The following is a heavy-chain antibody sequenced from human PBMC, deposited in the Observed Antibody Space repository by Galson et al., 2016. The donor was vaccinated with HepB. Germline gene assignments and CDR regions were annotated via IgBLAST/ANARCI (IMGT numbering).Heavy chain of an antibody. V-gene: IGHV2-5*02. J-gene: IGHJ4*02. D-gene: IGHD3-22*01. CDR2: IYWDDNK. CDR3: ARYRYDNGGYYYRNFDY. CDR1: GFSLSISGVG. Sequence: PALVKPTQTLTLTCTVSGFSLSISGVGVGWIRQPPGKALEWLALIYWDDNKRYSPSLQSRLTITKDTSRNQVVLTMTSVDPVDTATYYCARYRYDNGGYYYRNFDYWGQGTLVTVSS.